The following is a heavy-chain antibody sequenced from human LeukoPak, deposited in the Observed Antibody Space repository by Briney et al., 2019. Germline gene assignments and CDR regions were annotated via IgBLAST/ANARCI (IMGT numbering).Heavy chain of an antibody. CDR1: GFTFSNAW. V-gene: IGHV3-21*06. Sequence: GGSLRLSCAASGFTFSNAWMNWVRQAPGKGLEWVSSISSSSSYIYYADSVKGRFIISRDNAKDSLYLQMNSLRVEDTGVYYCLRGDRRDYWGQGTLVTVSS. J-gene: IGHJ4*02. CDR3: LRGDRRDY. CDR2: ISSSSSYI.